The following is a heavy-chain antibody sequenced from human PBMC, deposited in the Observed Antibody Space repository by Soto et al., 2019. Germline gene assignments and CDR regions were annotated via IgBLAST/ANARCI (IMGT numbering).Heavy chain of an antibody. CDR3: ARGVGFGYYYYNMDL. CDR1: GDSVTSVSDY. CDR2: IYYSGSA. V-gene: IGHV4-61*01. J-gene: IGHJ6*02. Sequence: LSLTCTVSGDSVTSVSDYWSWIRQPPGKGLEWIGYIYYSGSADYNPSLGSRVTISIDTSKNQFSLKLTSVTAADTAVYYCARGVGFGYYYYNMDLWGQGTTVTVSS. D-gene: IGHD3-10*01.